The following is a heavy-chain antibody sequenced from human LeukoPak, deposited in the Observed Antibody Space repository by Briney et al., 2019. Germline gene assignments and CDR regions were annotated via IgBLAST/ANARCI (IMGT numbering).Heavy chain of an antibody. V-gene: IGHV1-69*13. CDR2: IIPIFGTA. CDR3: TTHGAPPDDLAAAELPWGY. D-gene: IGHD6-13*01. CDR1: GGTFSSYA. J-gene: IGHJ4*02. Sequence: SVKVSCKASGGTFSSYAISWVRQAPGQGLEWMGGIIPIFGTANYAQKFQGRVTITADESTSTAYMELSSLRSEDTAVYYCTTHGAPPDDLAAAELPWGYWGQGTLVTVSS.